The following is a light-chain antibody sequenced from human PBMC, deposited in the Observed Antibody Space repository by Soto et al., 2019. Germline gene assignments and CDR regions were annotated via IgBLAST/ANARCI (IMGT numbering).Light chain of an antibody. CDR2: AAS. CDR3: QKYNSAPYT. J-gene: IGKJ2*01. Sequence: DIQMTQSPSSLSASVGGRVTITCRASQGSSHYLAWYQQKPGNVPKLLIYAASTLQSGVPSRFSGSGSGTDFTLTISRLQPEDFAAYYCQKYNSAPYTFGQGTKLEIK. V-gene: IGKV1-27*01. CDR1: QGSSHY.